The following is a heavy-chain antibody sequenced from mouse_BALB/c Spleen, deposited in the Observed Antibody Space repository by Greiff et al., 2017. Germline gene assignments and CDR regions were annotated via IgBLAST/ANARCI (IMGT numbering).Heavy chain of an antibody. CDR1: GYTFTDYE. Sequence: VQLQQSGAELVRPGASVTLSCKASGYTFTDYEMYWVKQTPVHGLEWIGAIDPETGGTAYNQKFKGKATLTADKSSSTAYMELRSLTSEDSAVYYCTRSVYYGNYDWYFDVWGAGTTVTVSS. D-gene: IGHD2-1*01. J-gene: IGHJ1*01. CDR2: IDPETGGT. V-gene: IGHV1-15*01. CDR3: TRSVYYGNYDWYFDV.